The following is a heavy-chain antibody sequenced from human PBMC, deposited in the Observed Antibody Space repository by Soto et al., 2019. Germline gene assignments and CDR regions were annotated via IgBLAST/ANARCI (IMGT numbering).Heavy chain of an antibody. CDR2: IYYRGSP. Sequence: QVQLQESGPGLVKPSQTLSLTCTVSGGSINSGGYYWSWIRQHPGQGLEWIGYIYYRGSPYYNPSLKSRITIAMDTSKNQFSLNLSSVTAADTAVYYCAKGDKWESRLDYWGQGSLVTVSS. CDR3: AKGDKWESRLDY. J-gene: IGHJ4*02. CDR1: GGSINSGGYY. V-gene: IGHV4-31*03. D-gene: IGHD1-26*01.